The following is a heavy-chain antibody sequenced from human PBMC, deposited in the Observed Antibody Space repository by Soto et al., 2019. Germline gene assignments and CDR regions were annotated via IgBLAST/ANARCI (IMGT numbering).Heavy chain of an antibody. D-gene: IGHD2-2*01. V-gene: IGHV3-33*01. CDR3: ARAQGSSRRGLDY. Sequence: QVQLVESGGGVVQPGRSLRLSCAASGFTFSSYGMHWVRQAPGKGLEWVAVIWYDGSNKYYADSVKGRFTISRDNSKNTLYLQMNSLRAEDTAVYYCARAQGSSRRGLDYWGQGTLVTVSS. J-gene: IGHJ4*02. CDR2: IWYDGSNK. CDR1: GFTFSSYG.